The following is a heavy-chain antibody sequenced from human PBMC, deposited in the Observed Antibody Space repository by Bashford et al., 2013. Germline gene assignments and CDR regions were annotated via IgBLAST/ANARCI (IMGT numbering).Heavy chain of an antibody. J-gene: IGHJ5*02. V-gene: IGHV4-59*09. Sequence: YIYYSGSTNYNPSLKSRVTISVDTSKNQFSLKLSSVTAADTAVYYCARGVQFMPWGQGTLVTVSS. CDR2: IYYSGST. CDR3: ARGVQFMP. D-gene: IGHD3-10*01.